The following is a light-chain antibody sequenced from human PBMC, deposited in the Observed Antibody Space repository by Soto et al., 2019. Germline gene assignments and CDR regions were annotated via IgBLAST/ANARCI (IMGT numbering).Light chain of an antibody. Sequence: SYALTQPPSVSVAPGQTATITCGGNNIGSRSVHWYQQKPGQAPVLVMYDDNDRPSGIPDRFSGSNSGNTATLTISRVEAGDEGDFYCQLWDTNSDHYVFGPGTKVTVL. J-gene: IGLJ1*01. CDR1: NIGSRS. CDR2: DDN. V-gene: IGLV3-21*02. CDR3: QLWDTNSDHYV.